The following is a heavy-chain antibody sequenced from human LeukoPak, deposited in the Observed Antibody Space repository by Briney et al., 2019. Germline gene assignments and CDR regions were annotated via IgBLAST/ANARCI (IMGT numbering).Heavy chain of an antibody. D-gene: IGHD3-10*01. V-gene: IGHV4-59*01. CDR2: IHYSGST. Sequence: PGGSLRLSCAASGFTFRSYEMHWVRQAPGKGLECIGYIHYSGSTNYNPSLKSRVTISADTSMNQFSLKVSSVTATDTAVYYCARVLKAGNSGYYSDYWGPGTLVTVSS. J-gene: IGHJ4*02. CDR1: GFTFRSYE. CDR3: ARVLKAGNSGYYSDY.